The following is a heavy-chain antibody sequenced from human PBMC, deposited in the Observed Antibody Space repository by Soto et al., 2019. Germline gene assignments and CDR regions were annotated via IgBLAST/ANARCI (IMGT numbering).Heavy chain of an antibody. J-gene: IGHJ3*02. CDR2: IWYDGSNK. Sequence: QVQLVESGGGVVQPGRSLRLSCAASGFTFSSYGMHWVRQAPGKGLEWVAVIWYDGSNKYYADSVKGRFTISRDNSKNTPYLQMNTLRAEDTAVYYCARGVATVSAFDIWGHGTMVTVSS. V-gene: IGHV3-33*01. D-gene: IGHD5-12*01. CDR3: ARGVATVSAFDI. CDR1: GFTFSSYG.